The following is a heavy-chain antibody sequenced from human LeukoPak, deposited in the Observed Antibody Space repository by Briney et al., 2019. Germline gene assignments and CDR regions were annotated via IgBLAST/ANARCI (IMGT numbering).Heavy chain of an antibody. CDR1: GGTFSSYA. CDR3: ARPHCSSTSCYPPAYYGMDV. V-gene: IGHV1-69*05. CDR2: IIPIFDTA. D-gene: IGHD2-2*01. Sequence: SVKVSCKASGGTFSSYAISWVRQAPGQGLEWMGGIIPIFDTANYAQKFQGRVTITTDEFTSTAYMELSSLRSEDTAVYYCARPHCSSTSCYPPAYYGMDVWGQGTTVTVSS. J-gene: IGHJ6*02.